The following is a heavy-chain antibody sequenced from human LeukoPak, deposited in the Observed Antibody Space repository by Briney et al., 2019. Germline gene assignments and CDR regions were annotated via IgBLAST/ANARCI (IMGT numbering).Heavy chain of an antibody. V-gene: IGHV3-7*01. CDR2: INTDGREK. CDR3: ARVAYDYVWGSYRYTNYYYYYMDV. D-gene: IGHD3-16*02. J-gene: IGHJ6*03. CDR1: GFTVSHYW. Sequence: GGALRLSCAASGFTVSHYWMSWVRQAPGKGLEWVANINTDGREKYYVDSVKGRFIISRENAENSLPMQMNSLRAEHTAIYYCARVAYDYVWGSYRYTNYYYYYMDVWGKGTTVTVSS.